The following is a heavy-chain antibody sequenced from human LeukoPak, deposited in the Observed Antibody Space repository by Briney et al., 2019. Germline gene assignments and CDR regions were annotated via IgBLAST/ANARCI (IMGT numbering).Heavy chain of an antibody. CDR1: GFTFDDYA. D-gene: IGHD6-13*01. CDR2: ISGDGGSI. J-gene: IGHJ4*02. Sequence: AGGSLRLSCAASGFTFDDYAIYWVRQGPGKGLEWVSLISGDGGSIYYADSVKGRFTTSRDNGKNSLYLQMNSLRTEDTALYYCAKEDYSSSWYALDYWGQGTLVTVSS. V-gene: IGHV3-43*02. CDR3: AKEDYSSSWYALDY.